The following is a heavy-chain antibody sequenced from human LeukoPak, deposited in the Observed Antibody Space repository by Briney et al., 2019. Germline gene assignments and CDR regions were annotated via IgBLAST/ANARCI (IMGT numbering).Heavy chain of an antibody. CDR2: IHTSGST. CDR3: ARVRAVIIAGGYYYYMDV. Sequence: PSQTLSLTCTVSGGSISSGSYYWSWIRQPAGKGLEWIGRIHTSGSTNYNPSLKSRVTISVDTSKNQFSLKLSSVTAADTAVYYCARVRAVIIAGGYYYYMDVWGKGTTVTVSS. V-gene: IGHV4-61*02. J-gene: IGHJ6*03. CDR1: GGSISSGSYY. D-gene: IGHD3-3*01.